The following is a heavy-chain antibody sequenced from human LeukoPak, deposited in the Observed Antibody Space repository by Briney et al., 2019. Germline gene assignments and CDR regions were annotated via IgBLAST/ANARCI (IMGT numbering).Heavy chain of an antibody. V-gene: IGHV3-13*01. CDR1: GFTFRSYD. D-gene: IGHD3-22*01. J-gene: IGHJ4*02. CDR2: IGTAGEI. Sequence: GGSLRLSCAASGFTFRSYDMHWVRQATGKGLEWVSGIGTAGEIYYPGSVKGRFTISRENAKNSLYLQMNSLRAGDTAVYYCAKVVDYYDSLDYFDYWGQGTLVTVSS. CDR3: AKVVDYYDSLDYFDY.